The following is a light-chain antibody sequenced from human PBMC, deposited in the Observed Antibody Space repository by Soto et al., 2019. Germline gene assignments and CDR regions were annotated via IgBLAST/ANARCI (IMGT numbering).Light chain of an antibody. CDR1: HTISSN. J-gene: IGKJ4*01. V-gene: IGKV3-15*01. CDR2: GAS. CDR3: QQYNNWPLT. Sequence: EIVMTQSPDTLSVSPGERATLSCRASHTISSNLAWYQQKPGQAPRLLIYGASTRATGIPARFGGSGSGTEFSLSISSLQSEDFAAYYCQQYNNWPLTFGGGTEVDIK.